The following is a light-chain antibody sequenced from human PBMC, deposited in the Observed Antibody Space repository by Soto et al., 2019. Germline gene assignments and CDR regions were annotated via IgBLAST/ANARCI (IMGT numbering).Light chain of an antibody. CDR1: SSDIGGYDY. Sequence: QSVLTQPASVSGSPGQSITISCTGTSSDIGGYDYVSWYQQHPDKAPNLMIYEVTNRPSGVSNRFSGSKSGNTASLTISGLQAEDDADYYCSSHTSGSTRVFGTGTKVTVL. V-gene: IGLV2-14*01. CDR3: SSHTSGSTRV. J-gene: IGLJ1*01. CDR2: EVT.